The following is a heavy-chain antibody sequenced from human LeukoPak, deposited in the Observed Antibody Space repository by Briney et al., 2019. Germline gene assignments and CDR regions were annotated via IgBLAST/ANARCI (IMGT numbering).Heavy chain of an antibody. CDR3: TTYGSGRKFDY. V-gene: IGHV3-15*04. D-gene: IGHD3-10*01. CDR1: GFSFSDAW. J-gene: IGHJ4*02. Sequence: GGSLRLSCAASGFSFSDAWMSWVHQIPGKGLEWVGRIESKTDGGTTGYAAPVKGRFTISRDDSTNTLYLQMNSLKSEDTAVYYCTTYGSGRKFDYWGQGILVTVSS. CDR2: IESKTDGGTT.